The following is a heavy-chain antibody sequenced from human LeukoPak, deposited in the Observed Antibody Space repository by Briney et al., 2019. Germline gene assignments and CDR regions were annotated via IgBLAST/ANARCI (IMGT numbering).Heavy chain of an antibody. CDR2: IYTTGST. V-gene: IGHV4-4*09. D-gene: IGHD3-3*01. CDR1: GGSISGYY. CDR3: ARRGTIFGPESL. Sequence: PSETLSLTCTVSGGSISGYYWSWIRQPPRKGLEWIGNIYTTGSTDYNPSLKSRVIISVDTSKNQLSLNLSSVTAADTAVYYCARRGTIFGPESLWGRGTLVTVSS. J-gene: IGHJ2*01.